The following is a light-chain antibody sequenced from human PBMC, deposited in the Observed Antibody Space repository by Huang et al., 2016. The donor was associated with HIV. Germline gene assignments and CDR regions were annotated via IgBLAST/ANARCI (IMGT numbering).Light chain of an antibody. CDR1: QNIGTS. V-gene: IGKV1-39*01. Sequence: DIQMTQSPSSLSASVGDRVTIICRASQNIGTSLNWYQQKPGKAPNFLIHTATNVQGEAPSRFAASGSGTDFTLTISSVQAEDFATYYCQQTYTTLPYTFGPGTNLEI. CDR2: TAT. CDR3: QQTYTTLPYT. J-gene: IGKJ2*01.